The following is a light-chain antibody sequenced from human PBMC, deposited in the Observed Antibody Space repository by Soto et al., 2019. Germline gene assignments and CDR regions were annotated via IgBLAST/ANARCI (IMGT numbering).Light chain of an antibody. V-gene: IGLV2-14*01. Sequence: QSVLTQPASVSGSPGQSITISCTGTSSDVGRYNYVSWYQQHPGQAPKLMIYEVSNRPSGISNRFSGSKSGNTAYLTISGLQAEDEADYYCTSYTSATTRVFGGGTKLTVL. CDR2: EVS. CDR1: SSDVGRYNY. J-gene: IGLJ2*01. CDR3: TSYTSATTRV.